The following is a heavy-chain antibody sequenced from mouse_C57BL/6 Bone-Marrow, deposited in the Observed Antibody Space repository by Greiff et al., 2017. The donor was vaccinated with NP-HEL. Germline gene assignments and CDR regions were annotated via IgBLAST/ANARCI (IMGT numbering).Heavy chain of an antibody. CDR1: GYTFTSYW. J-gene: IGHJ3*01. D-gene: IGHD4-1*01. CDR3: ADAPNWDSAWFAY. V-gene: IGHV1-53*01. Sequence: QVQLQQPGTELVKPGASVKLSCKASGYTFTSYWMHWVKQRPGQGLEWIGNINPSNGGTNYNEKFKSKATLTVDKSSSTAYMQRSSLTSEDSAVYYCADAPNWDSAWFAYWGQGTLVTVSA. CDR2: INPSNGGT.